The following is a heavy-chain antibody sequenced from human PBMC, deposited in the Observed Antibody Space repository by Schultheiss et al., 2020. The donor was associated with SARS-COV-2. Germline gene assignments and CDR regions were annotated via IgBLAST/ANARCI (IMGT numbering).Heavy chain of an antibody. D-gene: IGHD2-2*02. J-gene: IGHJ6*02. CDR3: ARGTVVVPAAIVRYTKRYGMDV. Sequence: GESLKISCKGSGYSFTSYWIGWVRQMPGKGLEWMGIIYPGDSDARYCPSFQGQVTISADKSITTAYLQWSSLKASDTAMYYCARGTVVVPAAIVRYTKRYGMDVWGQGTTVTVSS. CDR1: GYSFTSYW. V-gene: IGHV5-51*01. CDR2: IYPGDSDA.